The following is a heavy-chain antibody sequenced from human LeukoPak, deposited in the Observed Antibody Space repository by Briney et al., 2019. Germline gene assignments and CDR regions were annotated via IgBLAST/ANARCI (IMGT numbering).Heavy chain of an antibody. CDR1: GYSFSTYW. CDR2: IYPGDSDT. CDR3: ARQTAQYYYDSSGSSYYFDY. J-gene: IGHJ4*02. D-gene: IGHD3-22*01. Sequence: GESLKISCPASGYSFSTYWIGWVRQMPGEGLEWMGIIYPGDSDTRYSPSFQGQVTISADKSISTAYLQWSSLKASDTAMYYCARQTAQYYYDSSGSSYYFDYWGQGTLVTVSS. V-gene: IGHV5-51*01.